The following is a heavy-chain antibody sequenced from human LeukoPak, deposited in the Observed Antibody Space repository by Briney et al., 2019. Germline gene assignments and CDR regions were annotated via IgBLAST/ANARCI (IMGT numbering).Heavy chain of an antibody. Sequence: PGGSLRLSCAASGFTFSNYSMNWVRQAPGKGLEWISFISGSSSTIYYADSVKDRFTISRDNGKNSLYLQLNSLRVEDTAVYYCAVGSRSYPVCVYWGQGTLVTVSS. V-gene: IGHV3-48*01. CDR2: ISGSSSTI. CDR1: GFTFSNYS. CDR3: AVGSRSYPVCVY. D-gene: IGHD3-10*01. J-gene: IGHJ4*02.